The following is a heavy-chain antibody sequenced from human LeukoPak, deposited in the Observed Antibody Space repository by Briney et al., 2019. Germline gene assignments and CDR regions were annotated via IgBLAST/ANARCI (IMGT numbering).Heavy chain of an antibody. CDR2: INHSGST. J-gene: IGHJ5*02. Sequence: SETLSLTCAVYGGSFSGYYWSWIRQPPGKGLEWIGEINHSGSTNYNPSLKSRVTISVDTSKNQFSLKLSSVTAADTAVYYCARGQWFDPWGQGTLVTVSS. CDR3: ARGQWFDP. CDR1: GGSFSGYY. V-gene: IGHV4-34*01.